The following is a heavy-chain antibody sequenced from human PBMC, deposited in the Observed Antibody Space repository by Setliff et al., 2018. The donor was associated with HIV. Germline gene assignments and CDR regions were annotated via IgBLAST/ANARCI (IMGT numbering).Heavy chain of an antibody. CDR1: GYSFSTYW. J-gene: IGHJ4*02. Sequence: GESLTISCKGSGYSFSTYWIAWVRQMPGRGLEVMGLIYPDDSDARYNPSFQGQVTISADKSISTAYLQWSSLKASDSAIFYCARNHLNYASGNTKTSGAYYFDSWGQGTSVTVSS. V-gene: IGHV5-51*01. D-gene: IGHD3-10*01. CDR3: ARNHLNYASGNTKTSGAYYFDS. CDR2: IYPDDSDA.